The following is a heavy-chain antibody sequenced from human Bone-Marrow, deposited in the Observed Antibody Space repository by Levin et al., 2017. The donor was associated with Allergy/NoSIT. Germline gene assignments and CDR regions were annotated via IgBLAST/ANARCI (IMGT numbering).Heavy chain of an antibody. V-gene: IGHV3-53*01. J-gene: IGHJ6*02. Sequence: GGSLRLSCAASGFTVSSNYMSWVRQAPGKGLEWVSVIYSGGSTYYADSVKGRFTISRDNSKNTLYLQMNSLRAEDTAVYYCARDGPKLDRQMGGGMDVWGQGTTVTVSS. CDR3: ARDGPKLDRQMGGGMDV. CDR2: IYSGGST. D-gene: IGHD1-1*01. CDR1: GFTVSSNY.